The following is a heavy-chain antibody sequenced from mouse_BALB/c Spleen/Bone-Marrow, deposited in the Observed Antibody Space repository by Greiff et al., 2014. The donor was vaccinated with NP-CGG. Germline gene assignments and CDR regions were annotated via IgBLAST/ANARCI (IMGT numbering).Heavy chain of an antibody. CDR2: INPNNGAT. J-gene: IGHJ3*01. CDR3: ARRDYGPAWFTY. CDR1: GYTFTEST. D-gene: IGHD1-1*01. Sequence: VQLQQSGPELVKPGASVKISCKTSGYTFTESTINWVKQSHGKSLEWMGGINPNNGATGYNQKFKGKATLTVDKPSSTAYLELRSLTSDDSAVYYCARRDYGPAWFTYWGQGTLVTVSA. V-gene: IGHV1-18*01.